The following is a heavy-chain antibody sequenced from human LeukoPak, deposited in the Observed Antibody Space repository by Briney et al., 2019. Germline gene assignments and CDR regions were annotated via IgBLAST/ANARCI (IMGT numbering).Heavy chain of an antibody. D-gene: IGHD5-24*01. V-gene: IGHV3-53*01. J-gene: IGHJ4*02. Sequence: GGSLRLSCAASGLTVSSNCMSWVRQAPEKGLEWVSLIYSGGSTYYTDSVKGRFTISRDNSKNTLYLQINSLRDDDTAVYYCAKDDAWIQFNDWGQGTLVTVSS. CDR3: AKDDAWIQFND. CDR1: GLTVSSNC. CDR2: IYSGGST.